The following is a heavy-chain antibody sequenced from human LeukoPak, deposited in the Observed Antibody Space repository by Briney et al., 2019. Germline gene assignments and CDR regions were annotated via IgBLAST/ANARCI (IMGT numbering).Heavy chain of an antibody. Sequence: GGSLRLSCAASGFTFSSYSMNWVRQAPGKGLEWVSSISSSSSYIYYADPVKGRFTISRDNAKNSLYLQMNSLRAEDTAVYYCARRDPNSDGSDLFDYWGQGTLVTASS. CDR1: GFTFSSYS. V-gene: IGHV3-21*01. CDR2: ISSSSSYI. J-gene: IGHJ4*02. CDR3: ARRDPNSDGSDLFDY. D-gene: IGHD2-21*02.